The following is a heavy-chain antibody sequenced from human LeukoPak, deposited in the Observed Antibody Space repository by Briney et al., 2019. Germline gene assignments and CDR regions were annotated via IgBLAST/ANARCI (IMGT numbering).Heavy chain of an antibody. D-gene: IGHD1-1*01. CDR1: GGTFSGYA. V-gene: IGHV1-69*05. J-gene: IGHJ4*02. CDR2: IIPIFGTA. Sequence: ASVKVSCKASGGTFSGYAISWERQAPGQGLEWMGGIIPIFGTANYAQKFQGRVTITTDESTSTAYMELSSLRSEDTAVYYCATSWNALRDYWGQGTLVTVSS. CDR3: ATSWNALRDY.